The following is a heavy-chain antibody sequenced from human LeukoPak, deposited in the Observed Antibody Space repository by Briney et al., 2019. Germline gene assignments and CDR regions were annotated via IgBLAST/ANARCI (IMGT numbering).Heavy chain of an antibody. CDR3: ARVVGGSPDY. CDR2: TFYRSKWKN. J-gene: IGHJ4*02. Sequence: SQTLSLTCATSGDSVSSNSAAWNWIRQSPSRGLEWLGRTFYRSKWKNDYAVSVKSRIRINPDTSKNQFSLQLSSVTPEDTAVYYCARVVGGSPDYWGQGTLVTVSS. D-gene: IGHD2-15*01. V-gene: IGHV6-1*01. CDR1: GDSVSSNSAA.